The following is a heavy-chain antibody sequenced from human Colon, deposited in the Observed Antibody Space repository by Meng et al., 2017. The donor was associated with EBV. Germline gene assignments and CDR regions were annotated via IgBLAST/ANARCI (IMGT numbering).Heavy chain of an antibody. V-gene: IGHV4-4*02. D-gene: IGHD2-8*02. Sequence: HVLLEEWGAGLVKPSGILSPPCAVSGTSISTSNWWSWIRQSPGEGLEWIGAIYHNGQTNYNPSLKSRVSMSVDESKNEFSLNLKAVTAADTAVYYCARDGGVTHIPWGQGVLVTVSS. CDR3: ARDGGVTHIP. CDR1: GTSISTSNW. J-gene: IGHJ5*02. CDR2: IYHNGQT.